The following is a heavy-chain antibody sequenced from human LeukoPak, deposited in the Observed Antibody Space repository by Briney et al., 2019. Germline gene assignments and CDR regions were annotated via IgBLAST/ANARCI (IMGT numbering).Heavy chain of an antibody. V-gene: IGHV3-21*01. CDR3: AGDLFSPKYGDCVGGAFDI. CDR2: ISSSIRYI. CDR1: GLTFVIYS. D-gene: IGHD4-17*01. J-gene: IGHJ3*02. Sequence: GRSLTLACAPSGLTFVIYSTSSVRQAPRDGRGWVSSISSSIRYIYYADSEKGRFTISRDNAKNSLYLQMNSLRADDTAVYYCAGDLFSPKYGDCVGGAFDIWGQGTMVTVSS.